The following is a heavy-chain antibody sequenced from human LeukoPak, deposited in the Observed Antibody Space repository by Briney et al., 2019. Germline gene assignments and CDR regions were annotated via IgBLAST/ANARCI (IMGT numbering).Heavy chain of an antibody. V-gene: IGHV4-61*02. Sequence: PSQTLSLTCTVSGVSISSGSYYWSWTRQPAGKGLEWIGRFYTSERTNYNPPLKSRVTIAVGTSKIQFDMKQSSVSAADTAVYYCARVDHRYCSGSSCPFDYWGQGTLVTVSS. CDR1: GVSISSGSYY. D-gene: IGHD2-15*01. J-gene: IGHJ4*02. CDR2: FYTSERT. CDR3: ARVDHRYCSGSSCPFDY.